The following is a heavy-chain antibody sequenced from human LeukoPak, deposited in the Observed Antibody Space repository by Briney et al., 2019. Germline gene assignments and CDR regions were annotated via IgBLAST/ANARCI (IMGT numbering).Heavy chain of an antibody. J-gene: IGHJ4*02. CDR2: INHSGST. D-gene: IGHD6-13*01. CDR1: GGSFSGYY. V-gene: IGHV4-34*01. Sequence: SETLSLTCAVYGGSFSGYYWSWIRQPPGKGLEWIGEINHSGSTNYNPSLKSRVTISVDTSKNQFSLKLSSVTAADTAVYYCASRKYIAAGWGYWGQGTLATVSS. CDR3: ASRKYIAAGWGY.